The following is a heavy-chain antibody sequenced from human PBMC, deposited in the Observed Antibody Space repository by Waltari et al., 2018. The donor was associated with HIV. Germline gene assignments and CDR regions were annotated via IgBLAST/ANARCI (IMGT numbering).Heavy chain of an antibody. Sequence: EVELVESGGGLVQPGGSLRLSCEASGFTFSSYWMHWVRQPPGKGRWWVLRIKRDGSSTSYADSVECRFTISRANAKNTLHLQMNSLTAEDTAVYYCVRDRDSSGDAFDIWGQGTMVTVSS. CDR1: GFTFSSYW. J-gene: IGHJ3*02. CDR2: IKRDGSST. D-gene: IGHD3-10*01. CDR3: VRDRDSSGDAFDI. V-gene: IGHV3-74*01.